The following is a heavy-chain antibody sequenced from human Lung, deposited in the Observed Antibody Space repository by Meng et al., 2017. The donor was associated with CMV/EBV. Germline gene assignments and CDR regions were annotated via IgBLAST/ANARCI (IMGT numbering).Heavy chain of an antibody. Sequence: GGSXRLXCAASGFTFSSYGMHWVRQAPGKGLEWVAFIRYDGSNKYYADSVKGRFTISRDNSKNTLYLQMNSPRAEDTAVYYCAKDAGVRPGVPGWDGMDVXGQGXTVTVSS. J-gene: IGHJ6*02. V-gene: IGHV3-30*02. CDR2: IRYDGSNK. D-gene: IGHD3-10*01. CDR1: GFTFSSYG. CDR3: AKDAGVRPGVPGWDGMDV.